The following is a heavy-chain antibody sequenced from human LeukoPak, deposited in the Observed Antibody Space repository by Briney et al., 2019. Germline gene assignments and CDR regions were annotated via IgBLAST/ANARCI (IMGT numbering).Heavy chain of an antibody. J-gene: IGHJ4*02. CDR1: GFSFSDYS. V-gene: IGHV3-30-3*01. CDR3: AKDRAITVAGTGLEY. CDR2: ISYDGSNE. Sequence: GGSLRLSCAASGFSFSDYSMHWVRQAPGKGLEWVAIISYDGSNERYADSVKGRFTISRDNSKNTLYLQMNSLRTEDTAVYFCAKDRAITVAGTGLEYWGQGALVTVTS. D-gene: IGHD6-19*01.